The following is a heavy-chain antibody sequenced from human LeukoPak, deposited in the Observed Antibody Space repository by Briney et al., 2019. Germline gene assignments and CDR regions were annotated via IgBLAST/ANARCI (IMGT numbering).Heavy chain of an antibody. CDR3: AKYSSSSNYYYGMDV. D-gene: IGHD6-6*01. J-gene: IGHJ6*02. V-gene: IGHV3-30-3*01. Sequence: GGSLRLSCAASGFTFSSYAMHLVRQAPGKGLEWVAVISYDGSNKYYADSVKGRFTISRDNSKNTLYLQMNSLRAEDTAVYYCAKYSSSSNYYYGMDVWGQGTTVTVSS. CDR2: ISYDGSNK. CDR1: GFTFSSYA.